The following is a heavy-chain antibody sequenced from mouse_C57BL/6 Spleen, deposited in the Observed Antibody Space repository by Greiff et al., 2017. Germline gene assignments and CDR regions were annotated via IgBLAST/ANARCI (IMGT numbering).Heavy chain of an antibody. CDR1: GYAFSSSW. V-gene: IGHV1-82*01. D-gene: IGHD2-2*01. J-gene: IGHJ2*01. Sequence: QVQLQQSGPELVKPGASVKISCKASGYAFSSSWMNWVKQRPGQGLEWIGRIYPGDGDTNYNGKFKGKATLTADKSSSTAYMQLSSLTSADSAVYFCSNGYDLDYWGQGTTLTVSS. CDR3: SNGYDLDY. CDR2: IYPGDGDT.